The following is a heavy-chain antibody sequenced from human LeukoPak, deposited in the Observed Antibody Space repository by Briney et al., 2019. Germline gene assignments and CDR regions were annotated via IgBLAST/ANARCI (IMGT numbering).Heavy chain of an antibody. CDR3: ARSGSGSSWYGGTMWSFDI. CDR2: IIPKSGDS. V-gene: IGHV1-2*06. Sequence: GASVKVSCKASGYTFSGYYIHWVRQAPGQGLEWMGRIIPKSGDSKYTQKFQGRVAMTRDTSITTAYMELTRLTSDDTAVYFCARSGSGSSWYGGTMWSFDIWGQGKLVTVSS. J-gene: IGHJ3*02. CDR1: GYTFSGYY. D-gene: IGHD6-13*01.